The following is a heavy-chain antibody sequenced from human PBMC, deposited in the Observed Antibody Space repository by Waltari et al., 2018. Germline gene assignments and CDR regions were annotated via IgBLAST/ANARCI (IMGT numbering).Heavy chain of an antibody. V-gene: IGHV4-59*01. CDR2: IYYIGST. D-gene: IGHD3-22*01. J-gene: IGHJ4*02. CDR1: GGSISSYY. CDR3: ASSGGYYDSSGYYRVNWYFDY. Sequence: QVQLQESGPGLVKPSETLSLTCTVSGGSISSYYWSWIRQPPGKGLEWIGYIYYIGSTNYNPSLKSRVTISVDTSKNQFSLKLSSVTAADTAVYYCASSGGYYDSSGYYRVNWYFDYWGQGTLVTVSS.